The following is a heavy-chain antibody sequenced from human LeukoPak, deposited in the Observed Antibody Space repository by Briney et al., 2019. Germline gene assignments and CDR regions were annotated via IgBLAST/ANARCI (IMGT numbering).Heavy chain of an antibody. D-gene: IGHD6-19*01. Sequence: GGSLRLSCAASGFTFSSYGMHWVRQAPGKGLEWVAVISYDGSNKYYADSVKGRFTISRDNSKNTLYLQMNSLRAEDTAVYYCAKDYSSGWSSDAFDIWGQGTMVTASS. CDR2: ISYDGSNK. V-gene: IGHV3-30*18. CDR1: GFTFSSYG. CDR3: AKDYSSGWSSDAFDI. J-gene: IGHJ3*02.